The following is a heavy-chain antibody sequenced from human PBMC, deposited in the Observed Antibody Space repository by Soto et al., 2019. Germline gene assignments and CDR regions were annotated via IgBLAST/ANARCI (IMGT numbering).Heavy chain of an antibody. V-gene: IGHV1-69*01. CDR2: IIPIFGTA. J-gene: IGHJ4*02. CDR1: GGTFSSYA. D-gene: IGHD2-21*02. Sequence: QVQLVQSGAEVKKPGSSVKVSCKASGGTFSSYAISWVRQAPGQGLEWMGGIIPIFGTANYAQKFQGRVTITADESTSTASMELSSLRSEDTAVYYCARVGYCGGDCYPYDYWGQGTLVTVSS. CDR3: ARVGYCGGDCYPYDY.